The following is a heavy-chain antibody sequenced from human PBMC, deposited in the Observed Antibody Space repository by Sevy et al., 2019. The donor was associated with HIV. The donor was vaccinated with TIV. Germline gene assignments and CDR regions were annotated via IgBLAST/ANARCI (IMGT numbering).Heavy chain of an antibody. CDR1: GFTFSTYW. Sequence: GGSLRLSCAASGFTFSTYWMTWVRQAPGKGLGWVANIKQDGSERDYVHSVKGRFTISRDNAKNSLYLQMNSLRAEDTAVYYCARAIGAAGSYWGQGTLVTVSS. V-gene: IGHV3-7*04. CDR3: ARAIGAAGSY. J-gene: IGHJ4*02. CDR2: IKQDGSER. D-gene: IGHD6-13*01.